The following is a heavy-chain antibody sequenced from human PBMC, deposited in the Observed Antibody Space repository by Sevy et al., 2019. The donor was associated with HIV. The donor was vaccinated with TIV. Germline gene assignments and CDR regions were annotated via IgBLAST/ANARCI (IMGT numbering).Heavy chain of an antibody. CDR1: GFTFSSYS. J-gene: IGHJ3*02. V-gene: IGHV3-48*01. D-gene: IGHD3-3*01. Sequence: GGSLRLSCAASGFTFSSYSMNWVRQAPGKGLEWVSYISSSSSTIYYADSVKGRFTISRDNAKNSLYLQMKSLRAEDTAVYYCARATHYDFWSGPGGDAFDIWGQGTMVTVSS. CDR3: ARATHYDFWSGPGGDAFDI. CDR2: ISSSSSTI.